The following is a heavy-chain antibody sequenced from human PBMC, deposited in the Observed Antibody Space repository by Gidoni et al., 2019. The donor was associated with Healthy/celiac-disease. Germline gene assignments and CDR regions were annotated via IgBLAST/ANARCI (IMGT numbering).Heavy chain of an antibody. CDR3: ARHRGESRYDNYYYYGMDV. Sequence: QLQLQESGPGLVKPSETLSLTCTVSGGSISSSSYYWGWIRQPPGKWLEWIGSIYYSGSTYYNPSLKSRVTISVDTSKNQFSLKLSSVTAADTAVYYCARHRGESRYDNYYYYGMDVWGQGTTVTVSS. CDR2: IYYSGST. CDR1: GGSISSSSYY. J-gene: IGHJ6*02. V-gene: IGHV4-39*01. D-gene: IGHD1-20*01.